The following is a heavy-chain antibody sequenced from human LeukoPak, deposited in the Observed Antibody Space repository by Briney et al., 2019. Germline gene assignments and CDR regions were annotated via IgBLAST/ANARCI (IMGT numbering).Heavy chain of an antibody. CDR2: IRPNSGGT. CDR1: GYTFAAYY. Sequence: GASVKVSCKASGYTFAAYYMYWVRQAPGQGLEWMGWIRPNSGGTNYTQKLQGRVTMTTDTSTSTAYMELRSLRSDDTAVYYCARDTVAGTAGYYMDVWGKGTTVTISS. CDR3: ARDTVAGTAGYYMDV. D-gene: IGHD6-19*01. V-gene: IGHV1-2*02. J-gene: IGHJ6*03.